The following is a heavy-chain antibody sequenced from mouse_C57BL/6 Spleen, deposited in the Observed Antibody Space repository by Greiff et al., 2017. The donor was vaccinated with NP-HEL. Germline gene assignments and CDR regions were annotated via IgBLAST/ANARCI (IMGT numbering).Heavy chain of an antibody. CDR3: TREGYDYDGYWYFDV. J-gene: IGHJ1*03. Sequence: EVQLVESGEGLVKPGGSLKLSCAASGFTFSSYAMSWVRQTPEKRLEWVAYISSGGDYIYYADTVKGRFTISRDNARNTLYLQMSSLKSEDTAMYYCTREGYDYDGYWYFDVWGTGTTVTVSS. CDR2: ISSGGDYI. D-gene: IGHD2-4*01. V-gene: IGHV5-9-1*02. CDR1: GFTFSSYA.